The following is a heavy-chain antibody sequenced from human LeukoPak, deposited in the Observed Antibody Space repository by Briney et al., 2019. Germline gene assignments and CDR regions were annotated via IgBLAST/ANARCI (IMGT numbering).Heavy chain of an antibody. J-gene: IGHJ4*02. CDR1: GFTFSRYA. V-gene: IGHV3-23*01. Sequence: GGSLRLSCAASGFTFSRYAMSWVRQAPGKGLEWVSAIGGSGSNTYYADSVKGRFTISRDNSKNMVYLQMNSLRAEDTAVYYCAKVALRGGILTGYFALDYWGQGTLVTVSS. D-gene: IGHD3-9*01. CDR2: IGGSGSNT. CDR3: AKVALRGGILTGYFALDY.